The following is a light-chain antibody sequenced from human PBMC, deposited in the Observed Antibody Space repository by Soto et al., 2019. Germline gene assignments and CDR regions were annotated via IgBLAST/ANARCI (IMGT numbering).Light chain of an antibody. CDR3: QQYNNWPRP. J-gene: IGKJ5*01. V-gene: IGKV1-16*01. CDR2: AAS. CDR1: QNINNY. Sequence: DIQVRQSPSSVSASVGDRVTITCRASQNINNYLNWYQQKPGRAPKLLIYAASSLQSGVPSRFSGSGSGTDFTLTISSLQSEDFAVYYCQQYNNWPRPFGQGTRLENK.